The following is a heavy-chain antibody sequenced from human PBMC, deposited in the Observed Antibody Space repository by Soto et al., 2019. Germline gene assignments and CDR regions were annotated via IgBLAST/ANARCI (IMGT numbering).Heavy chain of an antibody. CDR3: ATCCVYCSSPSRRNNWVDP. V-gene: IGHV1-24*01. J-gene: IGHJ5*02. Sequence: ASVKVSCKVSGYTLTELSMHWVRQAPGKGLEWMGGFDPEDGETIYAQKFQGRVTMTEDTSTDTAYMELSSLRSEDTAVYYCATCCVYCSSPSRRNNWVDPWGNGTLLIVSS. CDR2: FDPEDGET. CDR1: GYTLTELS. D-gene: IGHD2-2*01.